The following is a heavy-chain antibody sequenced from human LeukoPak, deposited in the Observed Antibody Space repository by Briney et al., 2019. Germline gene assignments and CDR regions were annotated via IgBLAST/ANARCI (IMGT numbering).Heavy chain of an antibody. V-gene: IGHV4-34*01. Sequence: SETLSLTCSVSDDSITMYYWTWIRQPPGKGLEWIGEINHSGSTNYNPSLKSRVTISVDTSKNQFSLNLSSVTAADTALYYCARQTARITMVRGVSPRHYYMDGWGKGTTVTISS. J-gene: IGHJ6*03. D-gene: IGHD3-10*01. CDR3: ARQTARITMVRGVSPRHYYMDG. CDR1: DDSITMYY. CDR2: INHSGST.